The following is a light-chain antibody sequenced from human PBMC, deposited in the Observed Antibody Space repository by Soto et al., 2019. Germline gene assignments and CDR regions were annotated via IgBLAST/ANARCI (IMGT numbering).Light chain of an antibody. CDR1: QSVTSGY. CDR3: QQYGNSWT. CDR2: GDS. Sequence: EIVLTQSPGTLSLSPGERATLSCKTSQSVTSGYLAWYQQKPGQAPRVLIYGDSNRATGIPDRFSGSGSGTDFTLTISRLEPEVFAVYYCQQYGNSWTFGQGTKVEIK. J-gene: IGKJ1*01. V-gene: IGKV3-20*01.